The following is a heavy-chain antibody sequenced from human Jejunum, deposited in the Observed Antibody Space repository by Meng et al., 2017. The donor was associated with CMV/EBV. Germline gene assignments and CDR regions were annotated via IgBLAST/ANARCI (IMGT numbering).Heavy chain of an antibody. CDR2: ITGSGGST. Sequence: SLKISGAASGFTFSSHSMSWVRQAPGKGLEWVSAITGSGGSTYYADSVKGRFTISRDNSRNTLYLQMNSLRAEDTAVYYCAKLSDVWGQGTTVTVSS. CDR1: GFTFSSHS. V-gene: IGHV3-23*01. J-gene: IGHJ6*02. D-gene: IGHD5/OR15-5a*01. CDR3: AKLSDV.